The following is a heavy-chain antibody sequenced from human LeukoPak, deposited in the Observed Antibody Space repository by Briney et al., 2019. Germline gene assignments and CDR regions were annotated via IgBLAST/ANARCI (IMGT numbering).Heavy chain of an antibody. Sequence: GASVKVSCKASGYTFTSYDINWVRQATGQGLEWMGWMNPNSGNTGYAQKFQGRVTMTRNTSISTAYMELSSLRSEDTAVYYCARHPTALGVDRRQYNWFDPWGQGTLVTVSS. CDR2: MNPNSGNT. CDR1: GYTFTSYD. J-gene: IGHJ5*02. CDR3: ARHPTALGVDRRQYNWFDP. V-gene: IGHV1-8*01. D-gene: IGHD5-18*01.